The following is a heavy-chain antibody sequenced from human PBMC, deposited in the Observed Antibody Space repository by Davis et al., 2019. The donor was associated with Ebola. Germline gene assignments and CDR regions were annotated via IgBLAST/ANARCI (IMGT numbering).Heavy chain of an antibody. D-gene: IGHD6-13*01. CDR2: ITPFNGNT. V-gene: IGHV1-45*02. J-gene: IGHJ6*03. Sequence: AASVKVSCKASGYSFTYRYLHWVRLAPGHALEWMGWITPFNGNTNYAQKFQDRVIITRDRSMNTAYMELSSLRSEDTAMYYCASTPSYSSNSYMDVWGKGTTVTVSS. CDR3: ASTPSYSSNSYMDV. CDR1: GYSFTYRY.